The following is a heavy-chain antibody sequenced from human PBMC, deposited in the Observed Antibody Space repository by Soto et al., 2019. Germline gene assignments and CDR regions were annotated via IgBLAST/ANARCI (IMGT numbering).Heavy chain of an antibody. CDR1: GFTFSSYA. CDR2: ISGSGGST. D-gene: IGHD3-22*01. CDR3: AKESADKLYYGYYYYYMDV. J-gene: IGHJ6*03. Sequence: EVQLLESGGGLVQPGGSLRLSCAASGFTFSSYAMSWVRQAPGKGLEWVSAISGSGGSTYYADSVKGRFTISRDNSKNTLYLQMNSLRAEDTAVYYCAKESADKLYYGYYYYYMDVWGKGTTVTVSS. V-gene: IGHV3-23*01.